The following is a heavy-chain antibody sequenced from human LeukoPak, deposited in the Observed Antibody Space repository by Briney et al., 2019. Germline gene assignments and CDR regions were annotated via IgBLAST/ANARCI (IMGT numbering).Heavy chain of an antibody. V-gene: IGHV3-53*01. CDR3: ARDNGGSSGWYLWFDP. J-gene: IGHJ5*02. CDR1: GFTVSSNY. CDR2: IYSGGST. D-gene: IGHD6-19*01. Sequence: PGGSLRLSCAASGFTVSSNYMSWVRQAPGKGLEWVSVIYSGGSTYYADSVKGRFTISRDNSKNTLYLQMNSLRAEDTAAYYCARDNGGSSGWYLWFDPWGQGTLVTVSS.